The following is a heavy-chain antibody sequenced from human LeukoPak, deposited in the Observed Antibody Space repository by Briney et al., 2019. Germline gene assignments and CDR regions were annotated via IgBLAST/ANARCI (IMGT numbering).Heavy chain of an antibody. V-gene: IGHV4-31*03. D-gene: IGHD4-11*01. CDR1: GGSISSGGYY. CDR3: ARLSSTTVFDY. J-gene: IGHJ4*02. Sequence: PSETLSLTCTVSGGSISSGGYYWRWIRQHPGKGLEWIGYIYYSGSTYYNPSLKSRFTISVDTSKNQFSLKLSSVTAADTAVYYCARLSSTTVFDYWGQGTLVTVSS. CDR2: IYYSGST.